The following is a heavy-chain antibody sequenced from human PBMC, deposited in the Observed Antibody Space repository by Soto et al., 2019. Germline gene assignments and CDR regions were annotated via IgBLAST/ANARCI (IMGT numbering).Heavy chain of an antibody. V-gene: IGHV1-3*01. CDR1: GYTFTSYA. J-gene: IGHJ6*03. CDR3: ARDRGRDYGDYVVLYYYYMDV. D-gene: IGHD4-17*01. CDR2: INAGNGNT. Sequence: ASVKVSCQASGYTFTSYAMHWVRQAPGQRLEWMGWINAGNGNTKYSQKFQGRVTITRDTSASTAYMELSSLRSEDTAVYYCARDRGRDYGDYVVLYYYYMDVWGKGTTVTVSS.